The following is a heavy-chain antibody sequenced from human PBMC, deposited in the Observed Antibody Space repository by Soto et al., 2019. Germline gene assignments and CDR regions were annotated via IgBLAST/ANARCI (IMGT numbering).Heavy chain of an antibody. J-gene: IGHJ5*02. Sequence: GRTLVPPTYPLTLTCTVSGCSLSNARTGVGWIRQPPANALEWLAHIFSNDEKSYTTSLKSRLTISKDTSKSQVVLTMTNMDPVDTATYYCARIRYYDFWSGYHTRRNWFDPWGQGTLVTFSS. CDR3: ARIRYYDFWSGYHTRRNWFDP. CDR1: GCSLSNARTG. CDR2: IFSNDEK. D-gene: IGHD3-3*01. V-gene: IGHV2-26*01.